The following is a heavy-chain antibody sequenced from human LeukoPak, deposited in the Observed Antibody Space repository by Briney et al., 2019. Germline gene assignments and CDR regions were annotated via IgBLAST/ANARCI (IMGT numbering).Heavy chain of an antibody. CDR2: LRGNGDA. CDR3: AKASWVSTADAVL. CDR1: GFTFSSYA. D-gene: IGHD3-16*01. Sequence: PGGSLRLSCVASGFTFSSYAMSWVRETPARGLEWVSSLRGNGDAFYADSVKGRFTPSRDESRNTVYLQLNKLRVEDNAIYYCAKASWVSTADAVLWGQGTVVTVSS. V-gene: IGHV3-23*01. J-gene: IGHJ4*02.